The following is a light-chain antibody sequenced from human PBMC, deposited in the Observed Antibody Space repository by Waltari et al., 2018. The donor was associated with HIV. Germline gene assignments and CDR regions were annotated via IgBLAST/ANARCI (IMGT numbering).Light chain of an antibody. CDR2: AAS. CDR1: RSISTF. J-gene: IGKJ2*01. Sequence: DIKMPQFPSTLSASIGDRVTITCRTSRSISTFLNWYQQRPGKAPALLIYAASNLQSAVPSRFTGSGSGTNFTLSINDLRPEDVGTYFCQQSYVSPPITFGQGTELEL. V-gene: IGKV1-39*01. CDR3: QQSYVSPPIT.